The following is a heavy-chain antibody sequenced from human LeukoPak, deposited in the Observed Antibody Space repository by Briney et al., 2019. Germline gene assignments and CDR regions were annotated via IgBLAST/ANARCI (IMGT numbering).Heavy chain of an antibody. CDR3: ARERSGLLWFGELLS. Sequence: GASVKVSCKASGYTFTSYGISWVRQAPGQGLEWMGWISAYNGNTNYAQKLQGRVTITRDTSASTAYMELSSLRSEDTAVYYCARERSGLLWFGELLSWGQGTLVTVSS. CDR1: GYTFTSYG. V-gene: IGHV1-18*01. CDR2: ISAYNGNT. D-gene: IGHD3-10*01. J-gene: IGHJ4*02.